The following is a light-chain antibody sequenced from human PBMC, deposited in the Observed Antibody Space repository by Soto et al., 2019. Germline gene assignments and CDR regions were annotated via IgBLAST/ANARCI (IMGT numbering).Light chain of an antibody. Sequence: EIVITQSPATLSVSPGERASLACRASQSVSSNLAWYQQKPGQAPRLLIYGASTRATGIPARFSGSGSGTEFTLTISSLQSEDFAVYYCQQYNNWLWTFGQGTKLEIK. CDR2: GAS. V-gene: IGKV3-15*01. J-gene: IGKJ1*01. CDR3: QQYNNWLWT. CDR1: QSVSSN.